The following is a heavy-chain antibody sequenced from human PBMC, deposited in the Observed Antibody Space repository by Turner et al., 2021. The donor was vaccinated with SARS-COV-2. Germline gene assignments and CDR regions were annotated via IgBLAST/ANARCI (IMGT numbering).Heavy chain of an antibody. J-gene: IGHJ4*02. V-gene: IGHV3-9*01. Sequence: EVQLVESGGGLVQPGRSLRLSCAASGFTFDDYAMNWVRRAPGKGLEWVSGISWNSGSIGYSDSVKGRFTISRDNAKNSLYLQMNSLRAEDTALYYCAKGSGYSYELGFDYWGQGTLVTVSS. CDR1: GFTFDDYA. CDR3: AKGSGYSYELGFDY. CDR2: ISWNSGSI. D-gene: IGHD5-18*01.